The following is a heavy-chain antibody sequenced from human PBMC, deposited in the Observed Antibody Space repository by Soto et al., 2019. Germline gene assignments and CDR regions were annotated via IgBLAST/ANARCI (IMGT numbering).Heavy chain of an antibody. Sequence: EVQLLESGGGLVQPGGSLRLSCAASGFTFITYGMTWVRQAPGKGLEYVSSITGSGAGTYYAESVKGRFTISRDNSNNTLYLQMNSLRAEDTAIYSCARDAGPLKYWGQGTLVIVSS. CDR1: GFTFITYG. D-gene: IGHD6-6*01. V-gene: IGHV3-23*01. CDR2: ITGSGAGT. CDR3: ARDAGPLKY. J-gene: IGHJ4*02.